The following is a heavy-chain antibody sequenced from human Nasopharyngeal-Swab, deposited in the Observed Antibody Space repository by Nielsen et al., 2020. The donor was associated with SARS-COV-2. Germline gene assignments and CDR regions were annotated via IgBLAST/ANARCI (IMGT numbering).Heavy chain of an antibody. CDR2: ISVSSLTT. V-gene: IGHV3-48*04. CDR1: GFPLKNYN. D-gene: IGHD2-2*01. Sequence: GESLKISCAVSGFPLKNYNMIWVRQAPGKGLEWLSYISVSSLTTYYADSVKGRFTISRDNAKNTLYLQINSLRVEDTAVYYCARWRGGTTWYFDYWGQGTLVTVSS. CDR3: ARWRGGTTWYFDY. J-gene: IGHJ4*02.